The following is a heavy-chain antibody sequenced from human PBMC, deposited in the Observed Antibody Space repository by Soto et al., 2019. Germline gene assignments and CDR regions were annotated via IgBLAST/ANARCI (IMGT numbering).Heavy chain of an antibody. V-gene: IGHV5-51*01. CDR3: ARRGVTMIVVATHAFDI. CDR1: EYSFNIYW. D-gene: IGHD3-22*01. Sequence: PGESLKIPNRGSEYSFNIYWIGWVRQMPGKGLEWMGIIYPGDSDTRYSPSFQGQVTISADKSISTAYLQWSSLKASDTAMYYCARRGVTMIVVATHAFDIWGQGTMVTVSS. J-gene: IGHJ3*02. CDR2: IYPGDSDT.